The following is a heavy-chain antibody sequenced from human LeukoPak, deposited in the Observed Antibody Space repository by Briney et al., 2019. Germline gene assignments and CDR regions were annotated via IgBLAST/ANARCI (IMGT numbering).Heavy chain of an antibody. CDR2: ISGDGSST. CDR3: ARGGWGTAIDY. V-gene: IGHV3-74*01. D-gene: IGHD1-7*01. CDR1: GFTFSSYW. J-gene: IGHJ4*02. Sequence: PGGSLRLSCGASGFTFSSYWMHWVRQAPGEGLVWVSYISGDGSSTTYADSVKGRFTISRDNAKNTLDLQMNSLRAEDTAVYYCARGGWGTAIDYWAQGTLVTVSS.